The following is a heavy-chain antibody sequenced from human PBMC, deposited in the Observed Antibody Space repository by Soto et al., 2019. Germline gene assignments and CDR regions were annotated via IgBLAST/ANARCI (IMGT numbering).Heavy chain of an antibody. Sequence: GESLKISCKVSGYSFTSYWIGGVRQMPGKGLEWMGIIYPGDSDTRYSPSFQGQVTISADKSISTAYLQWSSLKASDTAMYYCARQLAAGTGDYYYYYGMDVWGQGTTVTVSS. D-gene: IGHD6-13*01. J-gene: IGHJ6*02. V-gene: IGHV5-51*01. CDR3: ARQLAAGTGDYYYYYGMDV. CDR2: IYPGDSDT. CDR1: GYSFTSYW.